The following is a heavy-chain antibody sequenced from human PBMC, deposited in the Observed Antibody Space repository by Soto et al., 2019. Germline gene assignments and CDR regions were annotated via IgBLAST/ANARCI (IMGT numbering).Heavy chain of an antibody. J-gene: IGHJ4*02. V-gene: IGHV1-2*02. CDR3: ARGVGPGTSFVY. D-gene: IGHD1-7*01. CDR1: GYTFTGYY. CDR2: INPTSGVT. Sequence: ASVKVSCKASGYTFTGYYIHWVRQAPGQGPEWMGWINPTSGVTKYAHKFQGRVTRTRDTSISTAYMDLSSLRSDDTAAYYCARGVGPGTSFVYWGQGTLVTVSS.